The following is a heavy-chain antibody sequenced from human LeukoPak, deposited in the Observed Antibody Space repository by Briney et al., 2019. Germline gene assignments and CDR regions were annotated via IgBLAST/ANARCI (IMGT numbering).Heavy chain of an antibody. J-gene: IGHJ4*02. CDR3: AKDLNGGYNYGNDY. CDR2: IGGTGGNT. V-gene: IGHV3-23*01. D-gene: IGHD5-18*01. CDR1: GFTFSSYA. Sequence: PGGSLRLSCAASGFTFSSYAMSWVRQAPGKGLEWVSSIGGTGGNTYYAESVKGRFTISKSNSKNTLYLQMNSLRTEDTAAYYCAKDLNGGYNYGNDYWGQGTLVTVSS.